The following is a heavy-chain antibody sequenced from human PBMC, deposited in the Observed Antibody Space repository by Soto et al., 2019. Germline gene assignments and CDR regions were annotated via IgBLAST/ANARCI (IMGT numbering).Heavy chain of an antibody. J-gene: IGHJ4*02. D-gene: IGHD2-8*01. CDR3: GKDQRTSGVRYNDY. CDR2: ISGSGGGT. CDR1: GFTFTSYA. V-gene: IGHV3-23*01. Sequence: PGGSLRLSCADSGFTFTSYAMTWVRQAPGKGLEWVSSISGSGGGTYYADSVKGRFTISRDNSKNTLYLQMNGLSAEDTAVYYCGKDQRTSGVRYNDYWGQGTLVTVSS.